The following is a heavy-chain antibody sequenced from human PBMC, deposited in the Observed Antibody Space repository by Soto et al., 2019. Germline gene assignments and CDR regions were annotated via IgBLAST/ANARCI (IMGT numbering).Heavy chain of an antibody. CDR3: ARDPGIAARPGYYYYGMDV. Sequence: QVQLVQSGAEVKKPGASVKVSCKASGYTFTSYGISWVRQAPGQGLEWMEWISAYNGNTNYAQKLQGRVTMTTDTSTSTAYMELRSLRSDDTAVYYCARDPGIAARPGYYYYGMDVWGQGTTVTVSS. CDR2: ISAYNGNT. CDR1: GYTFTSYG. V-gene: IGHV1-18*04. D-gene: IGHD6-6*01. J-gene: IGHJ6*02.